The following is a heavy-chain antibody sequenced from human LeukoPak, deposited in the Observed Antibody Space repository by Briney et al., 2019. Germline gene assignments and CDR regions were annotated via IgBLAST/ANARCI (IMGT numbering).Heavy chain of an antibody. CDR2: ISSSGSTI. CDR1: RFTFSSYE. CDR3: AMIVVVPARAFDI. V-gene: IGHV3-48*03. Sequence: GGSLRLSCAASRFTFSSYEMNWVRQAPGKGLEWVSYISSSGSTIYYADSVKGRFTISRDNAKNSLYLQMNSLRAEDTAVYYCAMIVVVPARAFDIWGQGTMVTVSS. J-gene: IGHJ3*02. D-gene: IGHD2-2*01.